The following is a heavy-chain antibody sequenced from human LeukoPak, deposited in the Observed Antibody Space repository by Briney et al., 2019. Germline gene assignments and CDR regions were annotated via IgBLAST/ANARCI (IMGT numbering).Heavy chain of an antibody. D-gene: IGHD1-26*01. J-gene: IGHJ3*02. CDR2: ISSIGGST. V-gene: IGHV3-23*01. Sequence: GGSLRLSCAASQFTFSSYAMSWVRQAPGKGLEWVSGISSIGGSTFYADSVKGRFTISRDNSKNTLYLQMNSLRAEDTAVYYCARGGSYLSAFDIWGQGTMVTVSS. CDR3: ARGGSYLSAFDI. CDR1: QFTFSSYA.